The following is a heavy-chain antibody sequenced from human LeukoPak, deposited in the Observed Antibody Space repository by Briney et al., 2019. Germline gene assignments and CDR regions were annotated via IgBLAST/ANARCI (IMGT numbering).Heavy chain of an antibody. CDR2: INPSGGST. V-gene: IGHV1-46*01. D-gene: IGHD4-23*01. CDR3: ARDIDGGNPHQGP. Sequence: GASVKVSCKASGYTFTSYYMHWVRQAPGQGLEWMGIINPSGGSTSYAQKFQGRVTMTRDMSTSTVYMALSSLRSEDTAVYYCARDIDGGNPHQGPWGQGTLVTVSS. CDR1: GYTFTSYY. J-gene: IGHJ5*02.